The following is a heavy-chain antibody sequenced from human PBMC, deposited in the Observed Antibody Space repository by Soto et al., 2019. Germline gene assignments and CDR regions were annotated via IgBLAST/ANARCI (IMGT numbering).Heavy chain of an antibody. J-gene: IGHJ4*02. CDR3: AKEDGYSGYDNFDY. V-gene: IGHV3-23*01. D-gene: IGHD5-12*01. CDR1: GFTFSNYA. CDR2: ISGSAGST. Sequence: GGSLRLSCAASGFTFSNYAMSWVRQAPGKGLEWVSAISGSAGSTYYADSATGRFTISRDNSKNTLYLQMHSLRAEDTAVYYCAKEDGYSGYDNFDYWGQGTLVTVSS.